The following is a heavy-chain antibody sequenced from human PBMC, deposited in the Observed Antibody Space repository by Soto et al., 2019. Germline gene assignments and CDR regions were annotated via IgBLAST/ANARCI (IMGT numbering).Heavy chain of an antibody. CDR1: GGTFDNYA. D-gene: IGHD4-17*01. CDR3: TALYGDYSAFNI. V-gene: IGHV1-69*13. Sequence: SVKVSCKASGGTFDNYAITWVRQAPGQGLEWMAGIIPMLDSANYAEKFQDRVTITADESTSTAYMEVSSLRSDDTAVYYCTALYGDYSAFNIWGQGKMVTVS. J-gene: IGHJ3*02. CDR2: IIPMLDSA.